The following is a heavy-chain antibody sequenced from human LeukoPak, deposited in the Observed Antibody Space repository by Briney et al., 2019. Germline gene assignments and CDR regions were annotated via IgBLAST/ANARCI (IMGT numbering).Heavy chain of an antibody. J-gene: IGHJ4*02. Sequence: PSETLSLTCTVSGGSLINYYWSWIRQPPGKGLEWIGNIYYSGTTNYNPSLKSRVTISVDTSKNQFSLKLSSVTAADTAVYYCARGGDCSSTSCRQWYFDYWGQGTLVTVSS. CDR3: ARGGDCSSTSCRQWYFDY. CDR1: GGSLINYY. V-gene: IGHV4-59*01. CDR2: IYYSGTT. D-gene: IGHD2-2*01.